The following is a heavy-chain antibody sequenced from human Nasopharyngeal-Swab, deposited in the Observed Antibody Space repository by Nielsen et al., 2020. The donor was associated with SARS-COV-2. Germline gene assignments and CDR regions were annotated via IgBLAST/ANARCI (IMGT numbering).Heavy chain of an antibody. J-gene: IGHJ6*03. CDR1: GYTFTGYY. V-gene: IGHV1-2*06. Sequence: ASVKVSCKASGYTFTGYYMHWVRQAPGQGLGWMGRINPNSGGTNYAQKFQGRVTMTRDTSISTAYMELSRLRSDDTAVYYCARSALGYCSSTSCYPLYYYYMDVWGKGTTVTVSS. CDR3: ARSALGYCSSTSCYPLYYYYMDV. D-gene: IGHD2-2*01. CDR2: INPNSGGT.